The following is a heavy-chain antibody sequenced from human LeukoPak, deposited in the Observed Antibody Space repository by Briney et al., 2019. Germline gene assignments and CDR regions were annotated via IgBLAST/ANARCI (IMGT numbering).Heavy chain of an antibody. CDR1: GYSISNTYY. Sequence: SETLSLTCTVSGYSISNTYYWGWIRQSPGKGLEWIGSIHHSGNRFESGSTHYNPSLRSRVTVSADTSKNQFSLTLSSVTAADTAVYFCARNASSGFFDDWGQGTLVTVPS. CDR3: ARNASSGFFDD. J-gene: IGHJ4*02. V-gene: IGHV4-38-2*02. CDR2: IHHSGNRFESGST. D-gene: IGHD6-25*01.